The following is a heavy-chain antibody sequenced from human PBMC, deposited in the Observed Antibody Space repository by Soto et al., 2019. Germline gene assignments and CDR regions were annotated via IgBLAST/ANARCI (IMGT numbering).Heavy chain of an antibody. CDR2: IWSDGSNK. Sequence: GGSLRLSCAASGFTFSSYGMHWVRQAPGKGLEWVAVIWSDGSNKYYADSVKGRSTISRDNSKNTLYLQMNSLRAEDTAVYYCAREFWSGPFDYWGQGTLVTVSS. J-gene: IGHJ4*02. CDR3: AREFWSGPFDY. V-gene: IGHV3-33*01. D-gene: IGHD3-3*01. CDR1: GFTFSSYG.